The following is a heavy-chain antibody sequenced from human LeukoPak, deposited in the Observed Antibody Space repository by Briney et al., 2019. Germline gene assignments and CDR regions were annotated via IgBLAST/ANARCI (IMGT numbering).Heavy chain of an antibody. CDR3: ARVSYDFWSGFDY. V-gene: IGHV3-48*01. Sequence: GGSLRLSCAASGFTFSSYSMNWVREAPGKGGEWVSYISSSSSTIYYADSVKGRFTISRDNAKNSLYLQMNSLRAEDTAVYYCARVSYDFWSGFDYWGQGTLVTVSS. CDR1: GFTFSSYS. CDR2: ISSSSSTI. J-gene: IGHJ4*02. D-gene: IGHD3-3*01.